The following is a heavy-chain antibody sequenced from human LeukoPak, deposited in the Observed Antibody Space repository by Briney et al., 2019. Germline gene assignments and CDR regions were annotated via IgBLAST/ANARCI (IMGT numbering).Heavy chain of an antibody. CDR1: GGSISSYY. CDR2: IYTSGST. CDR3: ARDDHSTYRFDY. D-gene: IGHD4-11*01. Sequence: PSETLSLTCTVSGGSISSYYWSWIRQPPGKGLEWIGYIYTSGSTNYNPSLKSRVTISVDTSKNQFSLRVSSVTAADTAVYYCARDDHSTYRFDYWGQGTLVTVSS. V-gene: IGHV4-59*01. J-gene: IGHJ4*02.